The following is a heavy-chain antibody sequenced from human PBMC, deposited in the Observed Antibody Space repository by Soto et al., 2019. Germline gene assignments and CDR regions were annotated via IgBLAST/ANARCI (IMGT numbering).Heavy chain of an antibody. CDR2: ISVYNGNA. Sequence: QVQLVQSGGEVKKPGASVKVSCKASGYGFSSYGISWVRQAPGQGLEWRGWISVYNGNANYAQKFQGRVTNTTDTTTSTDYMELRSLTSAATAVEYCARGGAHPWFDPWGQGTLVTVSS. D-gene: IGHD3-16*01. V-gene: IGHV1-18*01. J-gene: IGHJ5*02. CDR1: GYGFSSYG. CDR3: ARGGAHPWFDP.